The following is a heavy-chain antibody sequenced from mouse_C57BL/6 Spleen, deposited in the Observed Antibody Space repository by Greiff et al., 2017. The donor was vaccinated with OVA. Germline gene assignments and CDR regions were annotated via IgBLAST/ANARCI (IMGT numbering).Heavy chain of an antibody. CDR2: IYPGDGDT. D-gene: IGHD4-1*01. Sequence: ESGPELVKPGASVKISCKASGYAFSSSWMNWVKQRPGKGLEWIGRIYPGDGDTNYNGKFKGKATLTADKSSSTAYMQLSSLTSEDSAVYFCARSWDGGYFDYWGQGTTLTVSS. CDR1: GYAFSSSW. J-gene: IGHJ2*01. V-gene: IGHV1-82*01. CDR3: ARSWDGGYFDY.